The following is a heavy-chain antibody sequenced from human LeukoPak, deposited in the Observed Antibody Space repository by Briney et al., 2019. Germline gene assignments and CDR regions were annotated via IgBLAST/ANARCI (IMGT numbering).Heavy chain of an antibody. CDR3: ATLHYYDSSGYYSDAFDI. CDR2: IYYSGGT. V-gene: IGHV4-59*01. CDR1: GGSISSYY. D-gene: IGHD3-22*01. J-gene: IGHJ3*02. Sequence: PSETLSLTCTVSGGSISSYYWSWIRQPPGKGLEWIGYIYYSGGTNYNPSLKSRVTISVDTSKNQFSLKLSSVTAADTAEYYRATLHYYDSSGYYSDAFDIWGQGTMVTVSS.